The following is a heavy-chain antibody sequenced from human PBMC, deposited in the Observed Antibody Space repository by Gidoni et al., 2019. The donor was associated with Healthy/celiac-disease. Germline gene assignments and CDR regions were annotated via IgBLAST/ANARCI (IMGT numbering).Heavy chain of an antibody. D-gene: IGHD2-2*01. J-gene: IGHJ4*02. CDR1: GGSISSGGYY. V-gene: IGHV4-31*03. CDR3: AREAAPAAIRTRYFDY. Sequence: QVQLQESGPGLVKPSQTLSLTCTVSGGSISSGGYYWSWIRQHPGKGLELIGYIYYSGSTYYNPSLKSRVTISVDTSKNQFSLKLSSVTAADTAVYYCAREAAPAAIRTRYFDYWGQGTLVTVSS. CDR2: IYYSGST.